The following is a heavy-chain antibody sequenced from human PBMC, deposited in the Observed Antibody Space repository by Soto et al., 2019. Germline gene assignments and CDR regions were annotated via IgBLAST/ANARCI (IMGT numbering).Heavy chain of an antibody. J-gene: IGHJ6*02. Sequence: ASVKVSCKASGYTFTSYAISWVQQAPGQGLELMGWISGYNGNTNYAQKLQGRVTMTTDTSTSTAYMELRNLRSDDTAVYYCATSTITMLRGVIYFYYGVDVWGQGTTVTVSS. CDR2: ISGYNGNT. V-gene: IGHV1-18*04. D-gene: IGHD3-10*01. CDR1: GYTFTSYA. CDR3: ATSTITMLRGVIYFYYGVDV.